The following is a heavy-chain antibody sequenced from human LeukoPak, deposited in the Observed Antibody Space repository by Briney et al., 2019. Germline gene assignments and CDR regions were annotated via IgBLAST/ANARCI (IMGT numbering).Heavy chain of an antibody. J-gene: IGHJ4*02. CDR2: MNPDSANT. Sequence: ASVKVSCKASGYAFTSYDINWVRQGTGQELEWMGWMNPDSANTGYAQKFQGRVTMTRRTSLNIAYMELSSLRSEDTAVYYCARGTTRTYGDFELWGQGTLVTVSS. V-gene: IGHV1-8*01. D-gene: IGHD2/OR15-2a*01. CDR3: ARGTTRTYGDFEL. CDR1: GYAFTSYD.